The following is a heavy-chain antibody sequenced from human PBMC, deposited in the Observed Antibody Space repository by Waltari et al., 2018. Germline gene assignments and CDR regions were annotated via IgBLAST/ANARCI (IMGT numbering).Heavy chain of an antibody. CDR1: GGSFSGYY. CDR3: ARGIAAEALRNYYYYMDV. D-gene: IGHD6-6*01. V-gene: IGHV4-34*01. CDR2: INHSGST. J-gene: IGHJ6*03. Sequence: QVQLQQWGAGLLKPSETLSLTCAVYGGSFSGYYWSWIRQPPGKGLEWIGEINHSGSTNCSPSLKSRVTISVDTSKNQFSLKLSSVTAADTAVYYCARGIAAEALRNYYYYMDVWGKGTTVTVSS.